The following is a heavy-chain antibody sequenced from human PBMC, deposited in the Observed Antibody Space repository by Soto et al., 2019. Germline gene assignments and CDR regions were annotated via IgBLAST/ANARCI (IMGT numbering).Heavy chain of an antibody. Sequence: ASVKVSCKASGYTFTSYGISWVRQAPGQGLEWMGWISAYNGNTNYAQKLQGRVTMTTDTSTSTAYMELRSLRSDDTAVYYCARGPMYSSSWYRRYYYYGMDVWGQGTTVTVSS. CDR1: GYTFTSYG. D-gene: IGHD6-13*01. CDR3: ARGPMYSSSWYRRYYYYGMDV. J-gene: IGHJ6*02. V-gene: IGHV1-18*01. CDR2: ISAYNGNT.